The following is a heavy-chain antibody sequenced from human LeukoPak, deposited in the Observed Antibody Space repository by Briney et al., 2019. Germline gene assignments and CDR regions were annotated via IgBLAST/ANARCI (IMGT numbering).Heavy chain of an antibody. V-gene: IGHV4-30-4*02. D-gene: IGHD3-3*01. Sequence: PSETLSLTCTVSGGSISSGDYYWSWIRQPPGKGLEWIGYIYYSGSTYYNPSLKSRVTISVDTSKNQFSLKLSSVTAADTAVYYCARLGNFWSGYVTNWGQGTLVTVSS. CDR3: ARLGNFWSGYVTN. CDR1: GGSISSGDYY. CDR2: IYYSGST. J-gene: IGHJ4*02.